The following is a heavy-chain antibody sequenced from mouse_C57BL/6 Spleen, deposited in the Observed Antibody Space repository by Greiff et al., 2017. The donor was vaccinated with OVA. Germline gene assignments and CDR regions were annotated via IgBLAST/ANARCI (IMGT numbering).Heavy chain of an antibody. V-gene: IGHV5-17*01. CDR2: ISSGSSTI. CDR3: ARGGPNWYFDV. CDR1: GFTFSDYG. J-gene: IGHJ1*03. Sequence: EVKLVESGGGLVKPGGSLKLSCAASGFTFSDYGMHWVRQAPEKGLEWVAYISSGSSTIYYADTVKGRFTISRDNAKNTLFLQMTSLRSEDTAMYYCARGGPNWYFDVWGTGTTVTVSS.